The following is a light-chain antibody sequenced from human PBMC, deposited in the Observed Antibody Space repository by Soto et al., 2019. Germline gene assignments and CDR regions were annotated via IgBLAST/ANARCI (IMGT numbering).Light chain of an antibody. CDR2: GAS. J-gene: IGKJ2*01. Sequence: EIVLTQSPGTLSLYPGERATLSCRASQSVSSNYLAWYQQKPGQAPRLLIYGASNRATGIPDRFSGSGSGTGFTLTISRLEPEDFAVYFCQQYGSSPPFTFGQGTKVEIK. V-gene: IGKV3-20*01. CDR3: QQYGSSPPFT. CDR1: QSVSSNY.